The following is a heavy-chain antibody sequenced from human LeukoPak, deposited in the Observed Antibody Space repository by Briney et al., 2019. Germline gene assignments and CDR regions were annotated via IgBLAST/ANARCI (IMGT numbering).Heavy chain of an antibody. CDR1: AGSISTYY. CDR2: IHASGPT. J-gene: IGHJ4*02. CDR3: ARHDAGIAARPFDN. Sequence: PSETRSPTSTVAAGSISTYYWSWIRRPPEKVLEWIASIHASGPTNYNPSLKSRITISVDTSKTQFSLKRSSVTAADTAVYYCARHDAGIAARPFDNWGQGTLVTVSS. V-gene: IGHV4-4*09. D-gene: IGHD6-6*01.